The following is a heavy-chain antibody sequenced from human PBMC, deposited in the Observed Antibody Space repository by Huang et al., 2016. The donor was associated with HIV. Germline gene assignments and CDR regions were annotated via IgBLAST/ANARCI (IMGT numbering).Heavy chain of an antibody. V-gene: IGHV4-61*09. CDR2: MYTSGST. D-gene: IGHD3-10*01. CDR1: GCSITSGSYD. Sequence: QVQLQESGPGLVKPSQTLSLTCTVSGCSITSGSYDWSWIRQPAGKGLEWIGHMYTSGSTNSNPSLKSRVTISLATSKNQVSLKLRSVTAADTAGYYCAGAKFSAGAFDIWGQGTMVTVSS. CDR3: AGAKFSAGAFDI. J-gene: IGHJ3*02.